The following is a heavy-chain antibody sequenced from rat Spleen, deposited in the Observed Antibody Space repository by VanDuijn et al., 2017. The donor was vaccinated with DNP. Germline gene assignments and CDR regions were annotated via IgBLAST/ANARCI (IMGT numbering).Heavy chain of an antibody. V-gene: IGHV5S13*01. CDR3: ATGNIGTTWFAY. CDR2: ITSSGGNT. CDR1: GFIFSNYG. D-gene: IGHD1-5*01. Sequence: EVQLVESGGGLVQPGGSLKLSCAASGFIFSNYGMAWVRQAPTKGLEWVASITSSGGNTYYRDSVKGRFTISRDNAKSTLYLQMDSLRSEDTATYYCATGNIGTTWFAYWGQGTLVTVSS. J-gene: IGHJ3*01.